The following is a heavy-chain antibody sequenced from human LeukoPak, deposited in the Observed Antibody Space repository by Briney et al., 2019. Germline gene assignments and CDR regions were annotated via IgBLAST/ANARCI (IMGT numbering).Heavy chain of an antibody. CDR1: GFSFSTYA. Sequence: GGSLRLSCAASGFSFSTYAMSWVRQAPGKGLEWVSGVNGNGGSTSYADSVKGRLTIFRDNSKNTVYLQMNSLRAEDTAVYYCAKESYDSSGLIDYWGQGTLVTVSS. J-gene: IGHJ4*02. V-gene: IGHV3-23*01. D-gene: IGHD3-22*01. CDR3: AKESYDSSGLIDY. CDR2: VNGNGGST.